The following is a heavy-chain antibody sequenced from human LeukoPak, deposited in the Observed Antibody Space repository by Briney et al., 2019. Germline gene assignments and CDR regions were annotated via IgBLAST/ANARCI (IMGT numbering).Heavy chain of an antibody. Sequence: ASVKVSCKASGYTFTGYYMHWVRQAPGQGLEWMGWINPNSGGTNYAQKFQGRVTMTRDTSISTAYMELSRLRSVDTAVYYCARDGPIVVVPAATYYYYYYGMDVWGQGTTVTVSS. CDR3: ARDGPIVVVPAATYYYYYYGMDV. V-gene: IGHV1-2*02. CDR1: GYTFTGYY. J-gene: IGHJ6*02. CDR2: INPNSGGT. D-gene: IGHD2-2*01.